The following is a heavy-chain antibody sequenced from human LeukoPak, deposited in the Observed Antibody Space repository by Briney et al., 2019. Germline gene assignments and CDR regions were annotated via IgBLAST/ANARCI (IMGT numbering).Heavy chain of an antibody. V-gene: IGHV5-10-1*01. CDR2: IDPSDSYT. Sequence: GASLKISCRGSGYSFTSYWISWVRQMPGKGLEWMGRIDPSDSYTNYSPSFQGHVTISADKSINTAYLQWSSLKASDTAMYYCARLGSNNYFDPWGQGTLVTVSS. CDR1: GYSFTSYW. D-gene: IGHD7-27*01. CDR3: ARLGSNNYFDP. J-gene: IGHJ5*02.